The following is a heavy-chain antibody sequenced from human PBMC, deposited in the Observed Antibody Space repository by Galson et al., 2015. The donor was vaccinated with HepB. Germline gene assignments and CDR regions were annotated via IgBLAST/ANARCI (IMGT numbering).Heavy chain of an antibody. V-gene: IGHV3-53*01. J-gene: IGHJ4*02. CDR3: AQLGTGY. D-gene: IGHD6-13*01. CDR2: IHGGNNR. CDR1: GFSIRSHY. Sequence: SLRLSCAASGFSIRSHYMNWVRQAPGKGLEWVSVIHGGNNRYYADSVKGRFTMSRDDSINTLCLQMNSLRAEDTAVYYCAQLGTGYWGQGTPVTVSS.